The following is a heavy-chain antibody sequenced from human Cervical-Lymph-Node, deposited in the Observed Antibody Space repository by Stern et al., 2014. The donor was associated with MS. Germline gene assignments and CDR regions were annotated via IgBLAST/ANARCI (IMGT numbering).Heavy chain of an antibody. CDR3: ALSSETSDRWYSLGYDL. J-gene: IGHJ5*02. Sequence: QVQLVQSEGDVTQPGASVKVSCKASGGTFSKFPSSWVRQAPGQGLEWMGGICHVLGTPTYAQKFRGRVTITADVSTSTVYMELSSLRSDDTAVYYCALSSETSDRWYSLGYDLWGQGTLVTVSS. CDR1: GGTFSKFP. CDR2: ICHVLGTP. D-gene: IGHD6-13*01. V-gene: IGHV1-69*01.